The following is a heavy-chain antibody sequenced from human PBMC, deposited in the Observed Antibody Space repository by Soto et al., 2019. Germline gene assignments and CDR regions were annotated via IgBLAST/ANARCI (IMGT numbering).Heavy chain of an antibody. Sequence: ASVKVSCKASGYTFTSSGMSWVRQAPGQGLEWMGWISAHTGSSEYAQRFQGRVTMTTDRSTSTAYMELRSLRSDDTAVYYCARASFCQGSDSRGYSFDAFDFWGPGTLVTVSS. CDR1: GYTFTSSG. CDR2: ISAHTGSS. V-gene: IGHV1-18*01. D-gene: IGHD3-22*01. J-gene: IGHJ3*01. CDR3: ARASFCQGSDSRGYSFDAFDF.